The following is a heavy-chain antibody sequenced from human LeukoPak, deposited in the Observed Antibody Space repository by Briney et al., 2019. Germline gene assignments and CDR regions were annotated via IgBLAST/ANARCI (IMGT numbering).Heavy chain of an antibody. V-gene: IGHV1-24*01. CDR3: ARAGSAGDFQH. CDR1: GYTLTELS. CDR2: FDPEDGET. J-gene: IGHJ1*01. Sequence: ASVKVSCKVSGYTLTELSMHWVRQAPGKGLEWMGGFDPEDGETIYAQKFQGRVTITADESTSTAYMELSSLRSEDTAVYYCARAGSAGDFQHWGQGTLVTVSS. D-gene: IGHD1-26*01.